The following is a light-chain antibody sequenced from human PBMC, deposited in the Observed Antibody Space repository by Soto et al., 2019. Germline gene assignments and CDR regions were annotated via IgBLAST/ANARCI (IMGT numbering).Light chain of an antibody. Sequence: QSVLTQPPSVSGSPGQSVTISCTGTSSDVGDYNYVSWYQHQPDKAAKLMIYEVTKRPSGVPDRFSGSKSGNTASLTVSGLQAEDEADYYCSSYAGSNNFGVFGGGTKVTVL. V-gene: IGLV2-8*01. CDR3: SSYAGSNNFGV. J-gene: IGLJ2*01. CDR1: SSDVGDYNY. CDR2: EVT.